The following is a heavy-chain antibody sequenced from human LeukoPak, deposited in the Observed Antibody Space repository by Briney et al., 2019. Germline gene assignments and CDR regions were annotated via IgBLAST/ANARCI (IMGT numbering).Heavy chain of an antibody. Sequence: PSESLSLTCTVSGGSISSYYWSWIRQPPGKGLEWIGYIYTSGSTNYNPSLKSRVTISVDTSKNQFSLKLSSVTDADTAVYYCARHRQQLAYNWFDPWGQGTLVTVSS. D-gene: IGHD6-13*01. CDR2: IYTSGST. CDR1: GGSISSYY. V-gene: IGHV4-4*09. J-gene: IGHJ5*02. CDR3: ARHRQQLAYNWFDP.